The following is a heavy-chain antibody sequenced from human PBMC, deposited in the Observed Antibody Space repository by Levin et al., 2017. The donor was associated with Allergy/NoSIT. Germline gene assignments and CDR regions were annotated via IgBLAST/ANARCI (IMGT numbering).Heavy chain of an antibody. J-gene: IGHJ4*02. V-gene: IGHV4-59*08. CDR1: GGSISSYY. Sequence: PSETLSLTCTVSGGSISSYYWSWIRQPPGKGLEWIGYIYYSGSTNYNPSLKSRVTISLDTSKNQFSLKLSSVTAADTAVYYCATYSSGVATYYFDYWGQGTLVTVSS. CDR3: ATYSSGVATYYFDY. CDR2: IYYSGST. D-gene: IGHD6-25*01.